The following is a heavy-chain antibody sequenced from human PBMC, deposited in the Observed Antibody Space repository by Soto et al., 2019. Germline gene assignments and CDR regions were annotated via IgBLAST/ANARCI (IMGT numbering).Heavy chain of an antibody. Sequence: SETLSLTCAVSGGSISSGGYSWSWIRHPPGKGLEWIGYIYHSGSTYYNPSLKSRVTISVDRSKNQFSLKLSSVTAADTAVYYCARVPDRWGQGTLVTVYS. CDR2: IYHSGST. CDR1: GGSISSGGYS. CDR3: ARVPDR. D-gene: IGHD2-2*01. J-gene: IGHJ5*02. V-gene: IGHV4-30-2*01.